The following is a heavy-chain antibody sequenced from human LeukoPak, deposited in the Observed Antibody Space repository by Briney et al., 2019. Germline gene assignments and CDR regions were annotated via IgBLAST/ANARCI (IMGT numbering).Heavy chain of an antibody. V-gene: IGHV4-30-4*01. CDR1: GGSISSGDYY. CDR3: ARVPYSSGWYRVDAFDI. D-gene: IGHD6-19*01. J-gene: IGHJ3*02. CDR2: IYYSGST. Sequence: SQTLSLTCTVSGGSISSGDYYWSWIRQPPGKGLEWIGYIYYSGSTYYNPSLKSRVTISVDTSKNQFSLKLSSVTAADTAVYYCARVPYSSGWYRVDAFDIWGQGTMVTVSS.